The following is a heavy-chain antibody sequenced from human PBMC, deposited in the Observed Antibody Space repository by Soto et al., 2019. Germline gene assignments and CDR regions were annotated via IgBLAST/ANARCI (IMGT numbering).Heavy chain of an antibody. D-gene: IGHD5-18*01. CDR2: IYYSGST. Sequence: LETLSLTCTVSGGSISSYYWSWIRQPPGKGLEWIGYIYYSGSTNYNPSLKSRVTISVDNSKNTLFLQMNSLRADDTAAYYCAKDLSDTVMVTVPDYWGRGTLVTVSS. J-gene: IGHJ4*02. CDR1: GGSISSYY. V-gene: IGHV4-59*12. CDR3: AKDLSDTVMVTVPDY.